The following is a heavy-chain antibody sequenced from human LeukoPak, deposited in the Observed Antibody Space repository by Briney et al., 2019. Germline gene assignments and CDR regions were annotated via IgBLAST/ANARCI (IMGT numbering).Heavy chain of an antibody. V-gene: IGHV4-59*01. D-gene: IGHD3-22*01. CDR1: DGSISSYY. CDR2: IYYSGST. J-gene: IGHJ4*02. CDR3: ARSPITMIEGYFDY. Sequence: PSETLSLTCTVSDGSISSYYWSWIRQPPGKGLEWIGYIYYSGSTNYNPSLKSRVTISVDTSKNQFSLKLSSVTAADTAVYYCARSPITMIEGYFDYWGQGTLVTVSS.